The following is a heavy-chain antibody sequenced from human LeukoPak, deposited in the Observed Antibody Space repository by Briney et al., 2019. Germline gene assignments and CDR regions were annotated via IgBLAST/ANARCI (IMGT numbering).Heavy chain of an antibody. CDR3: ARTGTYCSGGSCYWGYYYYGMDV. V-gene: IGHV1-46*01. CDR2: INPSGGSA. Sequence: ASVKVSCKASGYTFTSYYMHWVRQAPGQGLEWMGIINPSGGSASYAQKFQGRVTMTRDTSTSTVYMELNSLRSEDTAVYYCARTGTYCSGGSCYWGYYYYGMDVWGQGTTVTVSS. D-gene: IGHD2-15*01. J-gene: IGHJ6*02. CDR1: GYTFTSYY.